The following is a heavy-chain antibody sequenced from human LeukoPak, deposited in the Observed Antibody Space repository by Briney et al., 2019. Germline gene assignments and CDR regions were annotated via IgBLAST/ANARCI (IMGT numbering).Heavy chain of an antibody. D-gene: IGHD6-19*01. CDR1: GYSISSGYY. V-gene: IGHV4-38-2*02. Sequence: SETLSLTCTVSGYSISSGYYWGWIRQPPGKGLEWIGSIYHSGSTYYNPSLKSRVTISVDTSKNQFSLKLSSVTAADTAVYYCARDHLYSSGWYLGYDAFDIWGQGTMVTVSS. J-gene: IGHJ3*02. CDR2: IYHSGST. CDR3: ARDHLYSSGWYLGYDAFDI.